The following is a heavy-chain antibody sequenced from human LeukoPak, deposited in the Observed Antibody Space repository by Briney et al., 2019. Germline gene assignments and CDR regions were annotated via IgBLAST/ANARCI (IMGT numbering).Heavy chain of an antibody. CDR1: GFTFSSYA. CDR3: AKDSHSNYEVS. CDR2: ISGSGGST. V-gene: IGHV3-23*01. J-gene: IGHJ4*02. Sequence: GGSLRLSCAASGFTFSSYAMSWVRQAPGKGLECVSAISGSGGSTYYADSVKGRFTISRDNSKNTLYLQMNSLRAEHTAVYYCAKDSHSNYEVSWGQGTLVTVSS. D-gene: IGHD4-11*01.